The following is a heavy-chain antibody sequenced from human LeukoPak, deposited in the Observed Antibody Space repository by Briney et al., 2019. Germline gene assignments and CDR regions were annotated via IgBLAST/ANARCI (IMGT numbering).Heavy chain of an antibody. CDR2: IYYSGGT. D-gene: IGHD4-11*01. CDR3: ARQGTSYSNYAY. J-gene: IGHJ4*02. Sequence: ASETLSLTCVLYGGPFTGYYWSWIRQPPGKGLEWIGSIYYSGGTYYSPSLKSRVTISVDTSKNQFSLKLSSVTAADTAVYYCARQGTSYSNYAYWGQGTLVTVSS. V-gene: IGHV4-34*01. CDR1: GGPFTGYY.